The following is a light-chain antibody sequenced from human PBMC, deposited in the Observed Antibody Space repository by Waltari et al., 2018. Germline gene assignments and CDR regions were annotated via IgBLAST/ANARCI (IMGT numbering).Light chain of an antibody. V-gene: IGLV1-51*01. CDR3: ATWDSRLSVVV. CDR1: SSNIGNND. Sequence: QSVLTQPPSVSAAPGQRVTISCSGGSSNIGNNDVSWYEQFPGTAPKLLITDNNERPFGLPDRFSCSKSGTSATLGISGRQTGDEADDYCATWDSRLSVVVFGGGTKVTVL. J-gene: IGLJ2*01. CDR2: DNN.